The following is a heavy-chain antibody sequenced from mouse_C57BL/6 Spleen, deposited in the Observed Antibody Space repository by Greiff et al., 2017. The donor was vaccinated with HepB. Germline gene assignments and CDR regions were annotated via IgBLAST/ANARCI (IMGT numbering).Heavy chain of an antibody. CDR1: GYAFSSSW. J-gene: IGHJ2*01. Sequence: QVQLKQSGPELVKPGASVKISCKASGYAFSSSWMNWVKQRPGKGLEWIGRIYPGDGDTNYNGKFKGKATLTADKSSSTAYMQLSSLTSEDSAVYFCARMDGYYAYFDYWGQGTTLTVSS. CDR2: IYPGDGDT. D-gene: IGHD2-3*01. CDR3: ARMDGYYAYFDY. V-gene: IGHV1-82*01.